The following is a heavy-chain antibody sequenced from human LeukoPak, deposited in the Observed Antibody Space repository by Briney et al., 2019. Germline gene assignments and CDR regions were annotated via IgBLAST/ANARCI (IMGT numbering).Heavy chain of an antibody. Sequence: PGGSLRLSCAASGFTFSSYAMTWVRQAPGKGLEWVSTISGSGDSTYFADSVKGRFTISRDNSKNTLYLQVDTLRAEDTAVYYCAKVRNYDSSAYYWNDAFDIWGQGTKVTVSS. CDR2: ISGSGDST. CDR3: AKVRNYDSSAYYWNDAFDI. J-gene: IGHJ3*02. V-gene: IGHV3-23*01. D-gene: IGHD3-22*01. CDR1: GFTFSSYA.